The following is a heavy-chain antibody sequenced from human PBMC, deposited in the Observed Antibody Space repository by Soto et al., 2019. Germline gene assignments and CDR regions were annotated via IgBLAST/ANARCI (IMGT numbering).Heavy chain of an antibody. V-gene: IGHV3-73*01. CDR1: GFTFSGSA. CDR2: IRSKANSYAT. D-gene: IGHD3-3*01. Sequence: PGGSLRLSCAASGFTFSGSAMHWVRQASGKGLEWVGRIRSKANSYATAYAASVKGRFTISRDDSKNTAYLQMSSLKTEDTAVYYCTRHLNDYDFWSGYYRSHYYYYYGMDVWGQGTTVTVSS. J-gene: IGHJ6*02. CDR3: TRHLNDYDFWSGYYRSHYYYYYGMDV.